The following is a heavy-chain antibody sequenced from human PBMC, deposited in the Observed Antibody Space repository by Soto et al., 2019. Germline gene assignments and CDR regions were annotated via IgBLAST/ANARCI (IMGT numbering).Heavy chain of an antibody. V-gene: IGHV1-18*01. J-gene: IGHJ6*02. D-gene: IGHD6-6*01. CDR2: ISAYNGNT. Sequence: ASVKVSCKASGYTFTSYVISWVRQAPGQGLEWMGWISAYNGNTNYAQKLQGRVTMTTDTSTSTAYMELRSLRSDDTAVYYCARDKGSSPTYYYYYYGMDVWGQGTTVTVSS. CDR1: GYTFTSYV. CDR3: ARDKGSSPTYYYYYYGMDV.